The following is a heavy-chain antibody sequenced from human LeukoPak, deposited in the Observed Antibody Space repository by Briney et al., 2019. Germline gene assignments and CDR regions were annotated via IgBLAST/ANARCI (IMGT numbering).Heavy chain of an antibody. J-gene: IGHJ4*02. CDR3: AKVAYYYDSSGYWGDY. V-gene: IGHV3-30*18. D-gene: IGHD3-22*01. CDR2: ISYDGSNK. Sequence: GGSLRLSWAASGFTFSSYGMHWVRQAPGKGLEWVAVISYDGSNKYYADSVKGRFTISRDNSKNTLYLQMNSLRAEDMAVYYCAKVAYYYDSSGYWGDYWGQGTLVTVSS. CDR1: GFTFSSYG.